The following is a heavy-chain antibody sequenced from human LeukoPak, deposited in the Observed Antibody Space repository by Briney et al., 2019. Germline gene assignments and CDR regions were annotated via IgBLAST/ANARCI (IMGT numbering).Heavy chain of an antibody. J-gene: IGHJ4*02. CDR2: INPNSGGT. CDR3: ARARVPAMVRGVSYYFDY. D-gene: IGHD3-10*01. V-gene: IGHV1-2*02. CDR1: GYTFTCYY. Sequence: ASVKASCKASGYTFTCYYMHWVRQAPGQGLEWRGWINPNSGGTNYAQKFQGRVTMTRDTSLSTAYMELSRLRSDDTAVYYCARARVPAMVRGVSYYFDYWGQGTLVTVSS.